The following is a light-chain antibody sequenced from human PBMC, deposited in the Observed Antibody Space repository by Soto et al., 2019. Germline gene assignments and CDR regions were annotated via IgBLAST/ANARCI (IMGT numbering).Light chain of an antibody. CDR1: QSISSW. Sequence: DIQMTQSPSTLSASVGHRVTITCRASQSISSWLAWYQQKPGKAPNLLIYDASTLQSGVPSRFSGSGSGTEFTLTISSLQPDDFATYYCQQYNSYSHTFGQGTKLEIK. CDR2: DAS. J-gene: IGKJ2*01. V-gene: IGKV1-5*01. CDR3: QQYNSYSHT.